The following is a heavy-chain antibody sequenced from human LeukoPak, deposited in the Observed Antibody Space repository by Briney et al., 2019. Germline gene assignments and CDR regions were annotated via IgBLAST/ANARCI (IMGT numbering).Heavy chain of an antibody. CDR3: ARVWQLGV. V-gene: IGHV3-48*02. Sequence: PGGSQRLSCAASGFTFSTSGMNWVRQAPGKGLQWVAYISSRSESKYYAASVKGRFTISRDNARNSLYLQMNSLRDDDTAVYYCARVWQLGVWGQGTAVTVSS. CDR1: GFTFSTSG. J-gene: IGHJ6*02. CDR2: ISSRSESK. D-gene: IGHD3-10*01.